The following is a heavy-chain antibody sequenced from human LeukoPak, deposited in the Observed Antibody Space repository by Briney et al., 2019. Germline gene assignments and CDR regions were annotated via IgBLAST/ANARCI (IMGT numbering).Heavy chain of an antibody. V-gene: IGHV5-51*01. J-gene: IGHJ4*02. CDR3: ARHVTYYGSGSYYSDY. D-gene: IGHD3-10*01. CDR1: GYSFTSYW. CDR2: IYPGDSDT. Sequence: GESLEISCKGSGYSFTSYWIGWVRQIPGKGLEWMGIIYPGDSDTRYSPSFQGQVTISADKSISTAYLQWSSLKASDTAMYYCARHVTYYGSGSYYSDYWGQGTLVTVSS.